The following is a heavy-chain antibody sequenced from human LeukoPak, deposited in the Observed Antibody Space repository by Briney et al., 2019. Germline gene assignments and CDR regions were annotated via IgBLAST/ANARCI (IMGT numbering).Heavy chain of an antibody. CDR1: GFQFSSFW. J-gene: IGHJ4*02. CDR2: INLDGRST. Sequence: GGSLRLSCSASGFQFSSFWMHWVRHAPGKGLVWVSRINLDGRSTTYADSVKGRFTISRDNSKNTLYLQMNSLRAEDTAVYYCARDLEAAAGRAWGPLDYWGQGTLVTVSS. D-gene: IGHD6-13*01. CDR3: ARDLEAAAGRAWGPLDY. V-gene: IGHV3-74*01.